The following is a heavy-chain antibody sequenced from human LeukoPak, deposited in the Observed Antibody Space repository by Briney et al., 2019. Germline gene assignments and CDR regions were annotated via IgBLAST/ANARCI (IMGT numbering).Heavy chain of an antibody. J-gene: IGHJ4*02. V-gene: IGHV3-23*01. CDR1: GFTFSSYA. CDR3: AKQPRYYDSSGYPP. D-gene: IGHD3-22*01. CDR2: ISGSGGST. Sequence: PGGSLRLSCAASGFTFSSYAMSWVRQAPGKGLEWVSAISGSGGSTYYADSVKGRLTISRDSSKTTLYLQMNSLRAEDTAVYYCAKQPRYYDSSGYPPWGQGTLVTVSS.